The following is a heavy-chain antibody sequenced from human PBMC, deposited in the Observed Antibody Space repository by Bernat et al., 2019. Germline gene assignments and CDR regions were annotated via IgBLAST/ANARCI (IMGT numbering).Heavy chain of an antibody. Sequence: QVQLQESGPGLVKPSGTLSLTCAVSGGSISSSNWWSWVRQPPGKGLEWIGEIYHSGSTNYNPSLKSRVTISVDKSKNQFSLKLSSVTAADTAVYYCARRYCGGDCLVGPPSDFDYWGQGTLVTVSS. CDR1: GGSISSSNW. CDR3: ARRYCGGDCLVGPPSDFDY. CDR2: IYHSGST. V-gene: IGHV4-4*02. J-gene: IGHJ4*02. D-gene: IGHD2-21*02.